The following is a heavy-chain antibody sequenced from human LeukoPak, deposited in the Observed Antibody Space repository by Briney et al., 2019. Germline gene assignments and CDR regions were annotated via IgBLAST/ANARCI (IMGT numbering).Heavy chain of an antibody. D-gene: IGHD3-10*01. J-gene: IGHJ4*02. CDR2: ISSTSDYI. V-gene: IGHV3-21*01. CDR1: GITFRLYS. CDR3: ARGRLMGSGLPAIDY. Sequence: GGSLRLSCAASGITFRLYSMHWVRQAPGKGLEWVSSISSTSDYIYYADSVKGRFTISRDNAKNSLYLQMNSLRAEDTAVYYCARGRLMGSGLPAIDYWGQGTLVTVSS.